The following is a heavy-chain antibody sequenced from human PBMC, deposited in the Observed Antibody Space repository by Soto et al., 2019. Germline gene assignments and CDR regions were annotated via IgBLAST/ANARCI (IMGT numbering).Heavy chain of an antibody. CDR2: INPGGGII. J-gene: IGHJ5*02. V-gene: IGHV1-46*03. CDR3: ARDHSNDDNVWWLDP. D-gene: IGHD3-16*01. CDR1: GYTFTGYY. Sequence: ASVKVSCKASGYTFTGYYMHWVRQAPGQGLEWMGIINPGGGIINYAQKFQGRVTMTRDTSTSTFYMELSSLRSEDTAIYYCARDHSNDDNVWWLDPWGQGTLVTVSS.